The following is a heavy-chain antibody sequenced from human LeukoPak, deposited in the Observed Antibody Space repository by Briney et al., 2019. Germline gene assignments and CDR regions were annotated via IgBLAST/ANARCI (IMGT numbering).Heavy chain of an antibody. CDR3: ARDWWFRY. CDR1: GFTFSSYA. J-gene: IGHJ4*02. V-gene: IGHV3-23*01. CDR2: ISGRSGST. D-gene: IGHD2-8*02. Sequence: PGGSLRLSCAASGFTFSSYAMSWVRQAPGKGLEWVSAISGRSGSTYYGDSVKGRFTISRDNSKNTLYLQMNSLRAEDTAVYYCARDWWFRYWGQGTLVTVSS.